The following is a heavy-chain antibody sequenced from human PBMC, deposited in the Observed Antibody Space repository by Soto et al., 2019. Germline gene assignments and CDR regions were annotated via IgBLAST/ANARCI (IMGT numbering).Heavy chain of an antibody. V-gene: IGHV4-34*01. J-gene: IGHJ3*02. CDR2: INHSGST. CDR1: GGSFSGYY. CDR3: ARGSSMIVVVTDDAFDI. Sequence: SETLSLTCAVYGGSFSGYYWSWIRQPPGKGLEWIGEINHSGSTNYNPSLKSRVTISVDTSKNQFSLKLSSVTAADTAVYYCARGSSMIVVVTDDAFDIWGQGTMVTVSS. D-gene: IGHD3-22*01.